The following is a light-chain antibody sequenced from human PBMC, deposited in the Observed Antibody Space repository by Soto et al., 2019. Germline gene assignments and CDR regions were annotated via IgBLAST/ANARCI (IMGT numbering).Light chain of an antibody. CDR1: QSVSSAS. CDR3: QHFGGSLQT. CDR2: RGS. V-gene: IGKV3-20*01. J-gene: IGKJ1*01. Sequence: DIVLTQSPGTLSLSPGERATLTCRASQSVSSASLTWYQQRPGQAPRLLIYRGSTRATGTPDRFGGSGSGRDFTLIISRLEAEDFAVYYCQHFGGSLQTFGQGTKVEI.